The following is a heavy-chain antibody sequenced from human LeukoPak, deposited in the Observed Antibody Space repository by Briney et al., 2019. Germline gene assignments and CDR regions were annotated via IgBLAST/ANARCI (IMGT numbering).Heavy chain of an antibody. J-gene: IGHJ4*02. Sequence: GGSLRLSCAASGFMFAGYAMSWVRQAPGRGLEWVATIRASGDSTYLSDSVKGRFTISRDNSRKTLFLQLNSLRAEDTATYYCAKDSGRGSCTYDCWGQGTLVTVSS. CDR2: IRASGDST. V-gene: IGHV3-23*01. D-gene: IGHD1-26*01. CDR3: AKDSGRGSCTYDC. CDR1: GFMFAGYA.